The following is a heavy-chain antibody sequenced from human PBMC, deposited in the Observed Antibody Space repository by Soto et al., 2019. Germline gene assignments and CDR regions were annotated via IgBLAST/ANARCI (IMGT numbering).Heavy chain of an antibody. CDR2: IIPILGIA. V-gene: IGHV1-69*02. J-gene: IGHJ5*02. D-gene: IGHD4-17*01. Sequence: QVQLVQSGAEVKKPGSSVKVSCKASGGTFSSYTISWVRQAPGQGLEWMGRIIPILGIANYAQKFQGRVTITADKSTSTAYMELSSLISEDTAVYYCARVAGDYPLRYWFDPWGQGTLVTVSS. CDR3: ARVAGDYPLRYWFDP. CDR1: GGTFSSYT.